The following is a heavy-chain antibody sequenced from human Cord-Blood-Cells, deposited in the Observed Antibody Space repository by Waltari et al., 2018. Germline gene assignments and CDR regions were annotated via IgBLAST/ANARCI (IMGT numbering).Heavy chain of an antibody. CDR3: ARDRSILEWLFDY. V-gene: IGHV3-33*01. Sequence: QVQLVESGGGVVQPGRSLRLSCAASGFTFRSSGMHWVRQAPGKGLEWVAVIWYDGSNKYYADSVKGRFTISRDNSKNTLYLQMNSLRAEDTAVYYCARDRSILEWLFDYWGQGTLVTVSS. CDR1: GFTFRSSG. D-gene: IGHD3-3*01. CDR2: IWYDGSNK. J-gene: IGHJ4*02.